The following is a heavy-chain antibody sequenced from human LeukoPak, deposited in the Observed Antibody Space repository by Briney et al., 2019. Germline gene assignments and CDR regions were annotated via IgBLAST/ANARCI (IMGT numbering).Heavy chain of an antibody. CDR3: ARSYSSSSGRSRVYYYYYMDV. CDR1: GYSISSGYY. V-gene: IGHV4-38-2*02. D-gene: IGHD6-6*01. J-gene: IGHJ6*03. CDR2: IYHSGST. Sequence: PSETLSLTCTVSGYSISSGYYWGWIRPPPGKGLEWIGSIYHSGSTYYSPSLKSRVTISVDTSKNQFSLKLSSVTAADTAVYYCARSYSSSSGRSRVYYYYYMDVWGKGTTVTVSS.